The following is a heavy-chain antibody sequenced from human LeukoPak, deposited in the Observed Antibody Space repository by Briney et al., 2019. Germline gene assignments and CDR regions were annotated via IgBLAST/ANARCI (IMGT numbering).Heavy chain of an antibody. V-gene: IGHV1-69*13. J-gene: IGHJ4*02. CDR1: GGTFSSYA. CDR2: IIPIFGTA. CDR3: ARGHRYYFDY. Sequence: ASVKVSCKASGGTFSSYAISWVRQAPGQGLEWMGGIIPIFGTANYAQKFQGRVTITADESTSTAYMELSSLRPEDTAVYYCARGHRYYFDYWGQGTLVTVSS.